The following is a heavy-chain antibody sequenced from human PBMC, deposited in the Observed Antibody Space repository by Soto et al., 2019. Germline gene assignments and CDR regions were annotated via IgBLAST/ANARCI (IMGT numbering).Heavy chain of an antibody. J-gene: IGHJ5*02. V-gene: IGHV2-5*02. CDR2: IYWDDDK. CDR3: AHRRFSDYCSSTSCLRQGWFDP. Sequence: FGPTLVNPTQTLTLTCTFSGFSLSTSGVGVGWIRQPPGKALEWLALIYWDDDKRYSPSLKSRLTITKDTSKNQVVLTMTNMDPVDTATYYCAHRRFSDYCSSTSCLRQGWFDPWGQGTLVTVSS. CDR1: GFSLSTSGVG. D-gene: IGHD2-2*01.